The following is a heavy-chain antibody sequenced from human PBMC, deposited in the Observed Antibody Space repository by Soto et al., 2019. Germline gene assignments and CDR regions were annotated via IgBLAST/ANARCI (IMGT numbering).Heavy chain of an antibody. CDR3: ARGVSHAGTTWKSYSGMDV. J-gene: IGHJ6*02. D-gene: IGHD1-7*01. V-gene: IGHV1-69*13. CDR1: GGTFSSYA. Sequence: SVKVSWKASGGTFSSYAISWVRQAPGQGLEWMGGIIPIFGTANYAQKFQGRVTITADESTSTAYMELSSLRSEDTAVYYCARGVSHAGTTWKSYSGMDVRGQRTTLIVSS. CDR2: IIPIFGTA.